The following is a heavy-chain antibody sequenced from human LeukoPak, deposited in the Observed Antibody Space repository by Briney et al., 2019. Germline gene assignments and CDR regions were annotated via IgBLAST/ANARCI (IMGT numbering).Heavy chain of an antibody. V-gene: IGHV3-30-3*01. Sequence: GGSLRLSCVASGFSFSSYAMYWVRQAPGKGLECVAVISYDASHEDYADSVKGRFTISRDNSKNTLYLQMNSVRVEDTAVYYCATGAFYDSRIFQYWGQGTLVTVSS. CDR2: ISYDASHE. CDR1: GFSFSSYA. D-gene: IGHD3-22*01. CDR3: ATGAFYDSRIFQY. J-gene: IGHJ1*01.